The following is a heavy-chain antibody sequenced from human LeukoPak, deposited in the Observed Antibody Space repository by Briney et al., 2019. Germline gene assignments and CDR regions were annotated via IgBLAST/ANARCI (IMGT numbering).Heavy chain of an antibody. Sequence: ASVKVSCKASGYTFTTYYIHWVRQAPGQGLEWMGIINPSGGSTTYAQKFQGRVTMTRDTSTSTVYMELSSLRSRDTALYYSARGDVLERGVYNWFDPWGQGTLVIVSS. CDR3: ARGDVLERGVYNWFDP. CDR2: INPSGGST. V-gene: IGHV1-46*01. D-gene: IGHD5/OR15-5a*01. CDR1: GYTFTTYY. J-gene: IGHJ5*02.